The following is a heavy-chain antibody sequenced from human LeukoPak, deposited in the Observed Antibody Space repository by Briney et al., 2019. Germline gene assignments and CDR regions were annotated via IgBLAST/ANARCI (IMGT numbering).Heavy chain of an antibody. J-gene: IGHJ4*02. CDR1: GYTFTSYG. D-gene: IGHD3-10*01. CDR2: ISAYNGNT. Sequence: ASVKVSCRASGYTFTSYGISWVRQAPGQGLEWMGWISAYNGNTNHAQKLQGRVTMTTDTSTSTAYMELRSLRSDDTAVYYCARVYGSGSVPYYFDYWGQGTLVTVSS. V-gene: IGHV1-18*01. CDR3: ARVYGSGSVPYYFDY.